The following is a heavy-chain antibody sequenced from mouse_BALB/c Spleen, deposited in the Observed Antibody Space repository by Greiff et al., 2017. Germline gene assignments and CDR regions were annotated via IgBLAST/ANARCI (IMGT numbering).Heavy chain of an antibody. CDR2: ISSGGSYT. J-gene: IGHJ4*01. V-gene: IGHV5-6*01. CDR3: ARQDGNYDGYAMDY. D-gene: IGHD2-1*01. CDR1: GFTFSSFG. Sequence: EVKLMESGGDLVKPGGSRKLPGAASGFTFSSFGMSWVRRTPDKRLGWVATISSGGSYTYYPDSVKGRFTISRDNAKNTLYLQMSSLKSEDTAMYYCARQDGNYDGYAMDYWGQGTSVTVSS.